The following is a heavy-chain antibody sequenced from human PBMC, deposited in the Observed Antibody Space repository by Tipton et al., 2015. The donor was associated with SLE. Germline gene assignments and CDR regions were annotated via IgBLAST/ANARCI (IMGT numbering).Heavy chain of an antibody. V-gene: IGHV4-39*07. CDR2: IYYSGST. D-gene: IGHD5-24*01. CDR3: ARDAVDGYRGGAVDS. Sequence: TLSLTCTVSGGSVGSRPYYWGWIRQPPGKGLEWIGNIYYSGSTYYNPSLKSRLSISVDTSMNQVSLRLGYVTAADTAVYYCARDAVDGYRGGAVDSWGQGTLVTVSS. J-gene: IGHJ4*02. CDR1: GGSVGSRPYY.